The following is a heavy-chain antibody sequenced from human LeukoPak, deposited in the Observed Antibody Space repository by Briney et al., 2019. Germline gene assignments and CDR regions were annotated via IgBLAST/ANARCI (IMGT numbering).Heavy chain of an antibody. Sequence: ASVKVSCKASGYTFTGYYMHWVRQAPGQGLEWMGWINPNSGGTNYAQKFQGWVTMTRDTSISTAYMELSRLRSDDTAVYYCARVADYYGSGSYPTYYFDYWGQGTLVTVSS. CDR1: GYTFTGYY. CDR3: ARVADYYGSGSYPTYYFDY. D-gene: IGHD3-10*01. J-gene: IGHJ4*02. V-gene: IGHV1-2*04. CDR2: INPNSGGT.